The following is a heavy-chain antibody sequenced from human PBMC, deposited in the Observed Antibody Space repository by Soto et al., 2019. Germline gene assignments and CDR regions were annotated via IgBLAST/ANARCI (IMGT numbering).Heavy chain of an antibody. D-gene: IGHD2-8*01. CDR1: GFTFSSFA. CDR3: TKGLN. CDR2: ISGSGSGT. V-gene: IGHV3-23*01. Sequence: EVQLLESGGGLVQPGGSLRLSCAASGFTFSSFAMTWVRQAPGKGLEWLSNISGSGSGTDYADSVKGRFTISRDNSKTTLYLQMNSLRVEDTAVYHCTKGLNWGQGTLVTVSS. J-gene: IGHJ4*02.